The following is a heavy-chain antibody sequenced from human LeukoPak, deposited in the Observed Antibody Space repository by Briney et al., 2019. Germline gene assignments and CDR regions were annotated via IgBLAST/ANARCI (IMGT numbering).Heavy chain of an antibody. D-gene: IGHD3-22*01. CDR2: ISSSGGST. CDR3: AKDRRLLREFDY. Sequence: GGSLRLSCAASGFTFSSYAMSWVRQAPGKGLEWVSAISSSGGSTFYADSVKGRFTISRDNSKNTLYLQINSLRAEDTAVYYCAKDRRLLREFDYWGQGTLVTVSS. CDR1: GFTFSSYA. V-gene: IGHV3-23*01. J-gene: IGHJ4*02.